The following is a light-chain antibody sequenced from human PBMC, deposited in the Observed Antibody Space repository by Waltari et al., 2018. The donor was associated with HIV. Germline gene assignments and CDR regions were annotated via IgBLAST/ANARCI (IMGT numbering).Light chain of an antibody. CDR1: QSVLYTSNNKNY. CDR2: WAS. V-gene: IGKV4-1*01. Sequence: DIVMTQSPDSLAVSLGERATINCQSSQSVLYTSNNKNYLAWYQHKSGQPPKLLINWASTRESGVPDRFSGSGSGTDFTLTISSLQAEDVAVYYCQQFYTTQYSFGQGTKLEIK. J-gene: IGKJ2*03. CDR3: QQFYTTQYS.